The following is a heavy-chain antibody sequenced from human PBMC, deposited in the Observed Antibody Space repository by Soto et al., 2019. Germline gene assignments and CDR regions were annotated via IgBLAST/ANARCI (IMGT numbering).Heavy chain of an antibody. CDR2: IVVGSGNT. Sequence: SVKVSCKASGFTFTSSAMQWVRQARGQRLEWIGWIVVGSGNTIYAQKFQERVTITRGMSTNTAYMELSSLRSEDTAVYYCVTTRGDYDILTGSQMFFDYWGQGTLVTVSS. D-gene: IGHD3-9*01. J-gene: IGHJ4*02. CDR3: VTTRGDYDILTGSQMFFDY. CDR1: GFTFTSSA. V-gene: IGHV1-58*02.